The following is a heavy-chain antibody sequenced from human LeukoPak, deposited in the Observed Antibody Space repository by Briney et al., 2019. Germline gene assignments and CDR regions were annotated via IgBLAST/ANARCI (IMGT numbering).Heavy chain of an antibody. V-gene: IGHV4-39*07. CDR1: GGSISSSSYY. CDR2: IYYSGST. CDR3: ARDHPHRGYYDSSGYSNFDY. D-gene: IGHD3-22*01. J-gene: IGHJ4*02. Sequence: SETLSLTCTVSGGSISSSSYYWGWIRQPPGKGLEWIGSIYYSGSTYYNPSLKSRVTISVDTSKNQFSLKLSSVTAADTAVYYCARDHPHRGYYDSSGYSNFDYWGQGTLVTVSS.